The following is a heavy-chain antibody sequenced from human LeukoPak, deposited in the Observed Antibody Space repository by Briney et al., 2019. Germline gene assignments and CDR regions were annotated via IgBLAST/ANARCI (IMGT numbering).Heavy chain of an antibody. CDR2: ISSSSNTV. CDR1: GFTFSDYY. V-gene: IGHV3-11*04. CDR3: ARRAMGATSSDY. Sequence: GGSLRLSCAASGFTFSDYYMTWVRQAPGKGLEWVSYISSSSNTVYYADSVKGRLTVSRDNANNSLYVQMTNLRAEDTAVYYCARRAMGATSSDYWGQGTLVTVSP. D-gene: IGHD1-26*01. J-gene: IGHJ4*02.